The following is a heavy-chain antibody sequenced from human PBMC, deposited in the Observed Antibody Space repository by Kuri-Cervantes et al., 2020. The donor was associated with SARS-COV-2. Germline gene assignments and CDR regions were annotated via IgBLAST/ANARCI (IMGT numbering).Heavy chain of an antibody. Sequence: GSLRLSCVASGFTFSSYWMHWVRQAPGKGLVWVSRLTNDGSDAIFADSVKGRFTISRDNAKNMLYLYMNGPRAGDTAVYYCARDSMTTRDFDYWGQGTLVTVSS. J-gene: IGHJ4*02. D-gene: IGHD4-11*01. V-gene: IGHV3-74*01. CDR2: LTNDGSDA. CDR1: GFTFSSYW. CDR3: ARDSMTTRDFDY.